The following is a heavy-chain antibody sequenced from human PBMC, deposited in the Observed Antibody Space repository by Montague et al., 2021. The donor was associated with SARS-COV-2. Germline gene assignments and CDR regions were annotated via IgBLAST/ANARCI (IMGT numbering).Heavy chain of an antibody. J-gene: IGHJ4*02. CDR1: GGSISSTTYR. CDR3: ARDYGSSLDS. V-gene: IGHV4-39*02. D-gene: IGHD4-17*01. Sequence: SETLSLTCTVSGGSISSTTYRWGWLRQPPGKGLEWIGFISYSGTTFYNPSLKSRISMSVDTPKIQFSLNLTSVTAADTAVYYCARDYGSSLDSWGQGILVAVSS. CDR2: ISYSGTT.